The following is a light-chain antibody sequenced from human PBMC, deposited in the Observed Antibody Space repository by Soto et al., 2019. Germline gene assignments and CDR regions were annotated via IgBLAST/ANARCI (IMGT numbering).Light chain of an antibody. V-gene: IGKV1-5*03. CDR3: QQYNSWM. Sequence: DIQMTQSPSTLSASVGDRVTITCRASQSISSWLAWYQQKPGKAPKLLISKASSLESGVTLRFSGSGSVTEFTLTSSSLQPDDFATYYCQQYNSWMFGQGTKVEIK. CDR1: QSISSW. J-gene: IGKJ1*01. CDR2: KAS.